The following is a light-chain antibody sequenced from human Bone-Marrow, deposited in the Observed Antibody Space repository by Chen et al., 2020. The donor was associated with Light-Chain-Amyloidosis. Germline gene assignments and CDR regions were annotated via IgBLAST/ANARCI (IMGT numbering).Light chain of an antibody. CDR3: QQYGNSPWT. CDR1: QSVSDNF. V-gene: IGKV3-20*01. J-gene: IGKJ1*01. CDR2: AAS. Sequence: EIVLTQSPGTLSLPAGERATLSCRASQSVSDNFLAWYQQKPGQAPRLLIYAASRRATGIPDVFSGSGSGTDFTLTISRLEPEDFAVYYCQQYGNSPWTLGQGTKVEIK.